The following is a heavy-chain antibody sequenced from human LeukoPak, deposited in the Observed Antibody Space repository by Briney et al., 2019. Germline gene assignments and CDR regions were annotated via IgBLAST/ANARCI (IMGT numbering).Heavy chain of an antibody. CDR3: AKIAAAGTDY. J-gene: IGHJ4*02. V-gene: IGHV3-30*18. CDR2: ISYDGSNK. CDR1: GFTFSSCG. D-gene: IGHD6-13*01. Sequence: GGSLRLPCAASGFTFSSCGMHWVRQAPGKGLEWVAVISYDGSNKYYADSVKGRFTISRDNSKNTLYLQMNSLRAEDTAVYYCAKIAAAGTDYWGQGTLVTVSS.